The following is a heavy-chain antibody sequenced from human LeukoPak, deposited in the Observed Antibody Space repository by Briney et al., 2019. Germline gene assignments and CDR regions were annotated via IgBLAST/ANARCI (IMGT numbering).Heavy chain of an antibody. D-gene: IGHD6-13*01. J-gene: IGHJ5*02. CDR3: AREGTHSSTWYHWFDP. Sequence: SETLSLTCTVSGYSITSDYYWAWIRQPPGQGLEWIGSIYHIGTTYKNPSLKSRVSISVDASKKQFSLTMRSVTAADTAVYYCAREGTHSSTWYHWFDPWGQGTLVSVSS. CDR2: IYHIGTT. CDR1: GYSITSDYY. V-gene: IGHV4-38-2*02.